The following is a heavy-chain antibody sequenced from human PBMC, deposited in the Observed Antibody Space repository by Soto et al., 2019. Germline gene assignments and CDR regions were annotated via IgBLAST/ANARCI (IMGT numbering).Heavy chain of an antibody. D-gene: IGHD3-10*01. CDR1: GGSISSYY. CDR3: AATYYYGSQKVQFDY. Sequence: PSETLSLTCTVSGGSISSYYWSWIRQPPGKGLEWIGYIYYSGSTNYNPSLKSRVTISVDTSKNQFSLKLSSVTAADTAVYYCAATYYYGSQKVQFDYWGQGTLVTVYS. CDR2: IYYSGST. V-gene: IGHV4-59*01. J-gene: IGHJ4*02.